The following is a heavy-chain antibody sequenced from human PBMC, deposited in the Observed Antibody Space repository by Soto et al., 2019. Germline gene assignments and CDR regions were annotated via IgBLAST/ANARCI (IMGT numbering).Heavy chain of an antibody. CDR2: INRSGST. CDR1: GESFSGHY. Sequence: QVQLQQWGAGLLKTSETLSLTCAVYGESFSGHYWCWIRQPPGAGLVCIGEINRSGSTNYSPSLTGRVTISVDTSKSQFSLRLTSVTAADTAVYYCARAPIQGHQFEGQPPTSQTLDYWGQGTLVTVSS. CDR3: ARAPIQGHQFEGQPPTSQTLDY. D-gene: IGHD1-26*01. J-gene: IGHJ4*02. V-gene: IGHV4-34*01.